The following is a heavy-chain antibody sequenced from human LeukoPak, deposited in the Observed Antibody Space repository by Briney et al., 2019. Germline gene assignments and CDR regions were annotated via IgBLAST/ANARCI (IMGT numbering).Heavy chain of an antibody. CDR2: IRTNTYGGTT. J-gene: IGHJ4*02. Sequence: GGSLRLSCAASGFAFSNYAMNWVRQAPGKGLEWVGYIRTNTYGGTTEHAASVKGRFTISRDDSNSIAYLQMNSLKTEDTAVYYCTRAGRISGDYFDYWGQGTLVTVSS. D-gene: IGHD6-25*01. V-gene: IGHV3-49*04. CDR1: GFAFSNYA. CDR3: TRAGRISGDYFDY.